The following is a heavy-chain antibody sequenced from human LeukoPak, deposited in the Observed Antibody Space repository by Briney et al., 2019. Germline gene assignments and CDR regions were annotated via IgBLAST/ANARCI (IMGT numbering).Heavy chain of an antibody. J-gene: IGHJ4*02. CDR2: IYTSGST. V-gene: IGHV4-4*07. D-gene: IGHD3-10*01. Sequence: KSSETLSLTCTVSSGSISSYYWSWIRQPAGKGLEWIGRIYTSGSTNYNPSLKSRVTMSVDTSKNQFSLKLSSVTAADTAVYYCARDRRYYGSGSYFDYWGQGTLVTVSS. CDR3: ARDRRYYGSGSYFDY. CDR1: SGSISSYY.